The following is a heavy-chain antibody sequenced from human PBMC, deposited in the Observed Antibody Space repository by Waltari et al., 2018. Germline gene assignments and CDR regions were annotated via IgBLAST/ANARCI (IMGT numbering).Heavy chain of an antibody. CDR2: INADGTTK. CDR1: GSIFSVFW. Sequence: EGQLVESGGALVQPGGSLRLSCAHTGSIFSVFWMYWIRQAPGKGLVWVSRINADGTTKTYADSVQGRFTISRDNVKSILYLEMNALRPEDTAVYYCARDPRNLGLDPWGLGTLVTVSS. CDR3: ARDPRNLGLDP. V-gene: IGHV3-74*03. J-gene: IGHJ5*02. D-gene: IGHD3-16*01.